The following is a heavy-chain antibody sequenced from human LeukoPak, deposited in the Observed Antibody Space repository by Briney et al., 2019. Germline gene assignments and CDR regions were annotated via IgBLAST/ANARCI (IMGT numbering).Heavy chain of an antibody. J-gene: IGHJ4*02. CDR1: GFTFSSYG. CDR3: AKDGRRIAVAGSLGY. V-gene: IGHV3-30*18. CDR2: ISYDGSNK. D-gene: IGHD6-19*01. Sequence: GRSLRLSCAASGFTFSSYGMHWVSQAPGKGLEWVAVISYDGSNKYYADSVKGRFTISRDNSKNTLYLQMNSLRAEDTAVYYCAKDGRRIAVAGSLGYWGQGTLVTVSS.